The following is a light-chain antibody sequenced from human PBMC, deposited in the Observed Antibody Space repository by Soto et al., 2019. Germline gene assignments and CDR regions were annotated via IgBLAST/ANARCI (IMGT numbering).Light chain of an antibody. J-gene: IGKJ1*01. Sequence: DIQMTQSPSTLSGSVGDRFTITCRASQTISSWLAWYQQKPGKAPKLLIYKASSLESGVPSRFSGSGSGTEFTLTISSLQPDDFATYYCQQYNTYGTFGQGTKVDIK. CDR1: QTISSW. CDR3: QQYNTYGT. CDR2: KAS. V-gene: IGKV1-5*03.